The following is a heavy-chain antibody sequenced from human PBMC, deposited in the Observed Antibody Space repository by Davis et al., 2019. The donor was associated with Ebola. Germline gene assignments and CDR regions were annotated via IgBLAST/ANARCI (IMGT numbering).Heavy chain of an antibody. D-gene: IGHD1-1*01. Sequence: PGGSLRLSCAASGFSVSSNYMNWIRQAPGRGLEWVATIYSSSSTDYADSVKGRFTVSRDNSNGTLYLQMTSLRAEDTALYYCAKDLALAFYWGQGSLVTVSS. CDR1: GFSVSSNY. J-gene: IGHJ4*02. CDR2: IYSSSST. CDR3: AKDLALAFY. V-gene: IGHV3-53*01.